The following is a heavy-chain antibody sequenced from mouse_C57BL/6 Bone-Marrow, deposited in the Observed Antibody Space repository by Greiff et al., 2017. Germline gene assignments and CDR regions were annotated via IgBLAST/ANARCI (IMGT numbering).Heavy chain of an antibody. CDR1: RFSLNTYA. D-gene: IGHD1-1*02. V-gene: IGHV10-1*01. CDR2: IRSKSTNYAQ. J-gene: IGHJ2*01. Sequence: EAGGGLVQPKGSLKLSCAALRFSLNTYAMNRVRQAPGKGLEWAARIRSKSTNYAQYYADSVKDRFTLSSDDSESMLYLQMKNLKTEETAMYYCVIGWYYFDYWGQGTTLTVSS. CDR3: VIGWYYFDY.